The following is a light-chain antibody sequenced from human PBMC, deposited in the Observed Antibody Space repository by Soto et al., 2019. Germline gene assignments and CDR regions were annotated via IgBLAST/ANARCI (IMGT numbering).Light chain of an antibody. J-gene: IGKJ2*01. CDR3: QQYNSYPYT. V-gene: IGKV1-5*03. CDR1: QSINNR. CDR2: MAS. Sequence: DIQMTQSPSTLSASVGDRVTITCRASQSINNRLAWYQQKPGKAPKLLIYMASSLESGVPSRFGGSGSGTDFTITISLQQPDDFATYYYQQYNSYPYTFGQGTKLEIK.